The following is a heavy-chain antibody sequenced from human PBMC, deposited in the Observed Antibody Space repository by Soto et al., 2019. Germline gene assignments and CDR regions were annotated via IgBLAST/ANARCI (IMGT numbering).Heavy chain of an antibody. J-gene: IGHJ6*02. CDR2: TFSGGNT. V-gene: IGHV3-53*02. CDR3: ARKPPSAIQWWAFGMDV. D-gene: IGHD2-21*01. Sequence: ELQLVETGGGLTQTGGSLRLSCAASGFSISSNYIAWVRQPPGKGLEWVSTTFSGGNTEYAASVKGRCSISRDNYKNTLYLHMDNLRVEDTAVYYCARKPPSAIQWWAFGMDVWGQGTTVSVSS. CDR1: GFSISSNY.